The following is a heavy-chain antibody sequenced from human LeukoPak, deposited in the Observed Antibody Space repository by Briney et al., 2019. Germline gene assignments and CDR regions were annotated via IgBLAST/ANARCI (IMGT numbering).Heavy chain of an antibody. V-gene: IGHV4-59*12. CDR2: IYYSGST. CDR3: ARGRFSSTSWGWNPLGGYFDY. CDR1: GGSISSYY. J-gene: IGHJ4*02. Sequence: PSETLSLTCTVSGGSISSYYWSWIRQPPGKGLEWIGYIYYSGSTNYNPSLKSRVTISVDTSKNQFSLKLSSVTAADTAVYYCARGRFSSTSWGWNPLGGYFDYWGQGTLVTVSS. D-gene: IGHD2-2*01.